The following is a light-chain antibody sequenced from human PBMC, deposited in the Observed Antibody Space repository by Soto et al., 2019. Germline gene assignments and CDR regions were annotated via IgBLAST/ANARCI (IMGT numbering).Light chain of an antibody. CDR2: GAS. V-gene: IGKV3-20*01. Sequence: EIVLTQSPGTLSLSPGERATLSCRASQSVSSSYLAWYQQKPGQAPRLLIYGASSRATGIPDRFSGSGSGTDFTLTISRLQPEDFAVYYYQQYGSSPFTFGPGTKVDI. CDR3: QQYGSSPFT. J-gene: IGKJ3*01. CDR1: QSVSSSY.